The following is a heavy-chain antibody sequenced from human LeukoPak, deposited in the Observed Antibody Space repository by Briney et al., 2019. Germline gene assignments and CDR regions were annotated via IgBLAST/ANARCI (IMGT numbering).Heavy chain of an antibody. V-gene: IGHV3-23*01. D-gene: IGHD3-10*01. J-gene: IGHJ4*02. CDR2: ISGSGGST. CDR3: AKRSYGSGSYYNNPPYYFDY. Sequence: GGSLRLSCAASGFTFSSYAMSWVRQAPGKGREWVSAISGSGGSTYYADSVKGRFTISRDNSKNTLYLQMNSLRAEDTAVYYCAKRSYGSGSYYNNPPYYFDYWGQGTLVTVSS. CDR1: GFTFSSYA.